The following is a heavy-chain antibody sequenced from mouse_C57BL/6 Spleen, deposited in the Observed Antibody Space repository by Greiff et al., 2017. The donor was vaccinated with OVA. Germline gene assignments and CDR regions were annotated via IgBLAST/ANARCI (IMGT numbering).Heavy chain of an antibody. J-gene: IGHJ2*01. CDR1: GFTFSSYG. V-gene: IGHV5-6*02. D-gene: IGHD2-5*01. Sequence: EVMLVESGGDLVKPGGSLKLSCAASGFTFSSYGMSWVRQTPDKRLEWVATISSGGSYTYYPDSVKGRFTISRDNAKNTRYLQMSSLKSEDTAMYYCARHSNSYYFDYWGQGTTLTVSS. CDR3: ARHSNSYYFDY. CDR2: ISSGGSYT.